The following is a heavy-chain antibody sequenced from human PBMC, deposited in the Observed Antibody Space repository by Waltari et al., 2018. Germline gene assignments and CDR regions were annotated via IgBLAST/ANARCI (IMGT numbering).Heavy chain of an antibody. Sequence: QVQLVQSGAEVKKPGSSVKVSCKASGGTFSSYAISWVRQAPGQGLEWMGGIIPIFGTANYAQKVQSRVTITADKSTSTAYMELSSLRSDDTAVYYCARPIWCGESGAFDIWGQGTMVTVSS. CDR1: GGTFSSYA. CDR3: ARPIWCGESGAFDI. J-gene: IGHJ3*02. V-gene: IGHV1-69*14. CDR2: IIPIFGTA. D-gene: IGHD3-10*01.